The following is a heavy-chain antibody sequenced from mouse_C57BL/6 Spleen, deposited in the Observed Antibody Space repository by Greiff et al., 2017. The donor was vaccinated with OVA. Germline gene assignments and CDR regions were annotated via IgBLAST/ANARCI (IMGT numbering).Heavy chain of an antibody. CDR2: ISSGSSTI. Sequence: EVKLMESGGGLVKPGGSLKFSCAASGFTFSDYGMHWVRQAPEKGLEWVAYISSGSSTIYYADTVKGRFTISRDNAKNTLFLQMTSLRSEDTAMYYCARDWASFDYWGQGTTLTVSS. CDR1: GFTFSDYG. J-gene: IGHJ2*01. V-gene: IGHV5-17*01. D-gene: IGHD4-1*01. CDR3: ARDWASFDY.